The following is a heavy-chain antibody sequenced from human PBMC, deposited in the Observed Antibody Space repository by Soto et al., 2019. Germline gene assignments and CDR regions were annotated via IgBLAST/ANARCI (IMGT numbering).Heavy chain of an antibody. Sequence: TSETLSLTCAVSGGSISSNNWWSWVRQPPGKGLEWIGEIYHNGNTKYHPSLQSRVTISVDKSKNQFSLKLSSVTAADTAVYYCARARLAYYYDSSGYEHFDDWGQGTLVTFSS. CDR1: GGSISSNNW. J-gene: IGHJ4*02. CDR3: ARARLAYYYDSSGYEHFDD. CDR2: IYHNGNT. V-gene: IGHV4-4*02. D-gene: IGHD3-22*01.